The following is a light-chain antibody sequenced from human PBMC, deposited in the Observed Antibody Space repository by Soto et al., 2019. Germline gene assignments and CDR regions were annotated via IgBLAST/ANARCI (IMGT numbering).Light chain of an antibody. CDR3: QQRSNWPPWT. J-gene: IGKJ1*01. CDR2: DAS. Sequence: EVVLTQSPATLSLSPGERATLSCRASQSVTIYLAWYQKKPGQAPRLLIYDASNRATGIPARFSGSGSGTDLTLTISSLEPEDFAVYYCQQRSNWPPWTFGQGTKVEIK. V-gene: IGKV3-11*01. CDR1: QSVTIY.